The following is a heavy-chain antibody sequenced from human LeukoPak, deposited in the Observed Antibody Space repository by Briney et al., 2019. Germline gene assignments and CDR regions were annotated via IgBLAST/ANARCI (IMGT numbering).Heavy chain of an antibody. V-gene: IGHV1-2*02. CDR2: INPNSGGT. Sequence: ASVKVSCKASGYTFTGYYMHWVPQAPGHGLEWMGWINPNSGGTNYAQKFQGRVTMTRDTSISTAYMELSRLRSDDTAVYYCARSGWSLDAFDIWGQGTMVTVSS. D-gene: IGHD6-19*01. CDR1: GYTFTGYY. J-gene: IGHJ3*02. CDR3: ARSGWSLDAFDI.